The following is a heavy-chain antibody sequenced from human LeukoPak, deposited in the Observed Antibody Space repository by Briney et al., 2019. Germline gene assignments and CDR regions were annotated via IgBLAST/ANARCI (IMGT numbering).Heavy chain of an antibody. J-gene: IGHJ4*02. CDR1: GFAFSSYA. Sequence: GGSLRLSCAASGFAFSSYAMNWVRQAPGKGLEWVSAISDSGDNTYYADSVKGRFTISRDNSKNTLYLQMNSLRAEDTAVYYCAKSSYYDASGYYREYYFDYWGQGTLVTVSS. CDR2: ISDSGDNT. CDR3: AKSSYYDASGYYREYYFDY. V-gene: IGHV3-23*01. D-gene: IGHD3-22*01.